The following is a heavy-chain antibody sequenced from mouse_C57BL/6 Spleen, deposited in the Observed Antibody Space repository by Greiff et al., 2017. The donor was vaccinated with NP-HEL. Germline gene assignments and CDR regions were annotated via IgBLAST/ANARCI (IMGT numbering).Heavy chain of an antibody. CDR1: GFTFSDYY. CDR2: ISNGGGST. CDR3: ASPIYDGYYNAMDY. D-gene: IGHD2-3*01. V-gene: IGHV5-12*01. J-gene: IGHJ4*01. Sequence: EVQVVESGGGLVQPGGSLKLSCAASGFTFSDYYMYWVRQTPEKRLEWVAYISNGGGSTYYPDTVKGRFTISRDNAKNTLYLQMSRLKSEDTAMYYCASPIYDGYYNAMDYWGQGTSVTVSS.